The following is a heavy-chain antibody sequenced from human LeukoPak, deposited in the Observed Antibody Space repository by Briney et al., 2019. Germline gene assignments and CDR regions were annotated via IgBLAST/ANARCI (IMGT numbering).Heavy chain of an antibody. Sequence: PGGSLRLSCAASGFTFSSYAMSWVRQAPGKELEWVSAISGSGGSTYYADSVKGRFTISRDNSKNTLYLQMNSLRAEDTAVYYCAKAGWFGELLFSENWFDPWGQGTLVTVSS. CDR1: GFTFSSYA. V-gene: IGHV3-23*01. D-gene: IGHD3-10*01. CDR3: AKAGWFGELLFSENWFDP. J-gene: IGHJ5*02. CDR2: ISGSGGST.